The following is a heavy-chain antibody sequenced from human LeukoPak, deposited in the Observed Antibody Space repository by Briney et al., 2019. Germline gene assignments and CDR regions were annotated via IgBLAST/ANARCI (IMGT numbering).Heavy chain of an antibody. Sequence: SETLSLTCTVSGGSISSYYRSWIRQPPGKGLEWIGYIYYSGSTNYNPSLKSRVTISVDTSKNQFSLKLSSVTAADTAVYYCARMPKGDAFDIWGQGTMVTVSS. J-gene: IGHJ3*02. D-gene: IGHD2-2*01. CDR3: ARMPKGDAFDI. V-gene: IGHV4-59*08. CDR1: GGSISSYY. CDR2: IYYSGST.